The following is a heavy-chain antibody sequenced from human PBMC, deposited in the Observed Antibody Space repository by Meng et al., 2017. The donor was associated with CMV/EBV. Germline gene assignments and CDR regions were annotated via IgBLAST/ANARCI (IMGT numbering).Heavy chain of an antibody. V-gene: IGHV3-21*01. CDR2: ISSSSDI. CDR3: ARDANGNRGNSGEGFDP. Sequence: GESLKISCAASGFTFSSYSMNWVRQAPGKGLEWVSSISSSSDIYYADSVKGRFTISRDNAKNSLYLQMNSQRAEDTAVYYCARDANGNRGNSGEGFDPWGQGTLVTVSS. CDR1: GFTFSSYS. J-gene: IGHJ5*02. D-gene: IGHD4-23*01.